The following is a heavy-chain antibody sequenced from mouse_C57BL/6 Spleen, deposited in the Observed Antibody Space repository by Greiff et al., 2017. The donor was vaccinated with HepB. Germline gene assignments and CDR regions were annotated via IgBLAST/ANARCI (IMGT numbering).Heavy chain of an antibody. Sequence: VQLQQSGAELVMPGASVKLSCKASGYTFTSYWMHWVKQRPGQGLEWIGEIDPSDSYTNYNQKFKGKSTLTVDKSSSTAYMQLSSLTSEDSAVYYCARGVPGYFDYWGQGTTLTVSS. J-gene: IGHJ2*01. V-gene: IGHV1-69*01. CDR1: GYTFTSYW. CDR2: IDPSDSYT. CDR3: ARGVPGYFDY.